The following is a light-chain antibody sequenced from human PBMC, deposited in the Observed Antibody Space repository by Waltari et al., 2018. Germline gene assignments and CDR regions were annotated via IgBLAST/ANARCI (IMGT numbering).Light chain of an antibody. CDR2: GAS. Sequence: EIVLTQSPGTLSLSLGERATPSCRASQSVSRALTWYQQKPGQAPRLLIYGASTRATGIPDRFSGSGSGTDFSLTISRLEPDDFAVYYCQHYLILPVTFGQGPTVEI. CDR1: QSVSRA. V-gene: IGKV3-20*01. CDR3: QHYLILPVT. J-gene: IGKJ1*01.